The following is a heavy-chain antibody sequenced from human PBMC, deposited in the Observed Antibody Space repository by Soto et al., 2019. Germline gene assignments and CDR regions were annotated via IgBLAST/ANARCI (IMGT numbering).Heavy chain of an antibody. D-gene: IGHD4-17*01. J-gene: IGHJ6*02. Sequence: SETLSLTCTVSGGSISSGGYYWSWIRQHPGKGLEWIGYIYYSGSTYYNPSLKSRVTISVDTSKNQFSLKLSSVTAADTSVYYCARDSVTTSFGMDVWGQGTTVTVSS. V-gene: IGHV4-31*03. CDR2: IYYSGST. CDR1: GGSISSGGYY. CDR3: ARDSVTTSFGMDV.